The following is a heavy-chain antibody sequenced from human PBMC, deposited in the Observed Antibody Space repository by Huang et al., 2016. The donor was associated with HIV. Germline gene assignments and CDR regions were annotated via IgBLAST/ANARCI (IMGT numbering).Heavy chain of an antibody. V-gene: IGHV4-34*02. CDR2: IKHSGTT. CDR3: VRCPGYYFEPSRYFDAFDI. Sequence: VQLQQWGASLLKPSETLSLTCAVSGGTFTGYFWGWVRQAPGKGLGGIAEIKHSGTTSYNPSLKSRVSMSVDVSNNQFSLSLKSVTAADTAVYFCVRCPGYYFEPSRYFDAFDIWGPGTMVTVS. J-gene: IGHJ3*02. CDR1: GGTFTGYF. D-gene: IGHD3-22*01.